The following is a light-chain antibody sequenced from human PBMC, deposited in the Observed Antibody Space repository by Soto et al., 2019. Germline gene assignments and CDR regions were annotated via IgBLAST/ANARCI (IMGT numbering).Light chain of an antibody. Sequence: DIPMTQSPSSLSASVGDRVTITCQASQDIRNYLNWYQQKPGKAPKLLIYDASNLETGVPSRFSGSGSGTDFTFTISSLQPEDIATYYCQQYDKLPPYTFGQGTKLEIK. CDR3: QQYDKLPPYT. CDR2: DAS. CDR1: QDIRNY. J-gene: IGKJ2*01. V-gene: IGKV1-33*01.